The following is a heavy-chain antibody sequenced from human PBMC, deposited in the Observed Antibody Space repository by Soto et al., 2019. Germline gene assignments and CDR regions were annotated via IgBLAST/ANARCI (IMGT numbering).Heavy chain of an antibody. CDR3: ARARDIVVVPAAYYYYGMDV. J-gene: IGHJ6*02. CDR2: IIPIFGTA. D-gene: IGHD2-2*01. Sequence: GASVKVSCKASGGTFSSYAISWVRQAPGQGLEWMGGIIPIFGTANYAQKFQGRVTITADESTSTAYMELSSLRSEDTAVYYCARARDIVVVPAAYYYYGMDVWGQGTTVTVSS. V-gene: IGHV1-69*13. CDR1: GGTFSSYA.